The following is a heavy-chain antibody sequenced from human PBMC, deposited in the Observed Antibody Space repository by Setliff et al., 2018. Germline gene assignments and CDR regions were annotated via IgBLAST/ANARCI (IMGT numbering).Heavy chain of an antibody. Sequence: SETLSLTCSVSGGPIISSTYNWGWIRQPPGKGLEWIGSIYYSGTTYYNPSLESRITMSVDTSNNRLSLKLTSVTAADTAVYYCARRSQGRWYEVGWFDPWGQGTLVTVSS. CDR3: ARRSQGRWYEVGWFDP. CDR1: GGPIISSTYN. CDR2: IYYSGTT. J-gene: IGHJ5*02. V-gene: IGHV4-39*01. D-gene: IGHD6-13*01.